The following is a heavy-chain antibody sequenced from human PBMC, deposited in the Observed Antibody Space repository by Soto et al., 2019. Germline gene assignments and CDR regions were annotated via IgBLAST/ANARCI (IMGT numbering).Heavy chain of an antibody. CDR2: IYPGDSDT. D-gene: IGHD3-22*01. CDR3: AREDTSGYYFYDY. Sequence: EVQLVQSGAEVKKPGESLKISCKGSGFSFRSYWIGWVRQMPGKGLEWMGIIYPGDSDTTYSPSFRGQVTISADKSSSTAYLQWSSLKDSDTATYYCAREDTSGYYFYDYWGQGTQVTVSP. CDR1: GFSFRSYW. V-gene: IGHV5-51*03. J-gene: IGHJ4*02.